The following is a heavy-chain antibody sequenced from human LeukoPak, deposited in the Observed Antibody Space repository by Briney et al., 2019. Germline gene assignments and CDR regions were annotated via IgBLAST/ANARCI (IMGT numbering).Heavy chain of an antibody. Sequence: GGSLRLSCAASGFTFSSYGMHWVRQAPGKGLEWVAVIWYAGSNKYYADSVKGRFTISRDNSKNTLYLQMNSLRAEDTAVYYCDSGTIVGVYVAPGDQNYYYYYGMDVWGQGATVTVS. D-gene: IGHD2-21*01. V-gene: IGHV3-33*01. CDR2: IWYAGSNK. J-gene: IGHJ6*02. CDR1: GFTFSSYG. CDR3: DSGTIVGVYVAPGDQNYYYYYGMDV.